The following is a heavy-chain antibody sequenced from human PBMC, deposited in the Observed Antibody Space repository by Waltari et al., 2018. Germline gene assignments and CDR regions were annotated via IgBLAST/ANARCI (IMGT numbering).Heavy chain of an antibody. Sequence: EVQLVESGGGLVQPGGSLRLSCAASGFTFSSYSMNWVRQAPGKGLEWVSYISSSSSTIDYADSVKGLFTISRDNAKNSLYLQMNSLRAEDTAVYYCARDFLVVADGKDYWGQGTLVTVSS. J-gene: IGHJ4*02. CDR3: ARDFLVVADGKDY. D-gene: IGHD3-22*01. V-gene: IGHV3-48*04. CDR2: ISSSSSTI. CDR1: GFTFSSYS.